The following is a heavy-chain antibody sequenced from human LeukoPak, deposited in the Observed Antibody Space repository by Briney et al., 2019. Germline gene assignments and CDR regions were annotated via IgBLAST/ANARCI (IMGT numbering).Heavy chain of an antibody. CDR2: IYSTGIT. D-gene: IGHD2-2*01. CDR1: GGSINNYY. J-gene: IGHJ4*02. CDR3: ARVGVVPAAIDY. Sequence: SETLSLTCTISGGSINNYYWSWIRQSPEKGLELIGYIYSTGITNYNPSLKSRVAISVDTSRNQFSLRLTSVTAADTAVYYCARVGVVPAAIDYWGQGTLVTVSS. V-gene: IGHV4-59*12.